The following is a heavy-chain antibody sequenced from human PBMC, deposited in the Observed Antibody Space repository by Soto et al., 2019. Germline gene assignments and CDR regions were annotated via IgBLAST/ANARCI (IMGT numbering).Heavy chain of an antibody. D-gene: IGHD1-26*01. CDR1: GGSISSYY. V-gene: IGHV4-59*01. Sequence: SETLSLTCTVSGGSISSYYWSWIRQPPGKGLEWIGYIYYSGSTNYNPSLKSRVTISVDTSKNQFSLKLSSVTAADTAVYYCERVGSELDDYYYRGQGTLVTVSS. CDR2: IYYSGST. J-gene: IGHJ4*02. CDR3: ERVGSELDDYYY.